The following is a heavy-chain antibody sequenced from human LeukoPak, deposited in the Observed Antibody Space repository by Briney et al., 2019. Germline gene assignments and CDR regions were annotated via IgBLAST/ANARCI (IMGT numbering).Heavy chain of an antibody. D-gene: IGHD6-13*01. CDR2: INHSGST. CDR3: ARNLAAAGAVDY. V-gene: IGHV4-34*01. J-gene: IGHJ4*02. Sequence: SETLSLTCAVYGGSFSGYYWSWIRQPPGKGLEWIGEINHSGSTNYNPSLKSRVTISVDTSKNQFSLRLNSVTAADTAVYYCARNLAAAGAVDYWGQGTLVTVSS. CDR1: GGSFSGYY.